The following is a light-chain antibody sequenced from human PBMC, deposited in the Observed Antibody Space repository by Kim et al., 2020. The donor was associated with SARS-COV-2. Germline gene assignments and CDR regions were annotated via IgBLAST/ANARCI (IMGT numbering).Light chain of an antibody. Sequence: ASVKLTCTLSSGNSSYAIAWHQQQPEKGPRYLMKLNSDGSHSKGDGIPDRFSGSSSGAERYLTISSLQSEEEADYYCQTWGTGTWVFGGGTKLTVL. CDR3: QTWGTGTWV. CDR1: SGNSSYA. V-gene: IGLV4-69*01. J-gene: IGLJ3*02. CDR2: LNSDGSH.